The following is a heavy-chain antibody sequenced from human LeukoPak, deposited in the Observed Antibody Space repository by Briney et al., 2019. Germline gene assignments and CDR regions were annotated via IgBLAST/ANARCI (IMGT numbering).Heavy chain of an antibody. CDR2: ISGYNGNT. D-gene: IGHD4-23*01. V-gene: IGHV1-18*01. CDR1: GYTFTSHG. CDR3: ARDKAVTTEVTQHFQH. J-gene: IGHJ1*01. Sequence: ASVKVSCKASGYTFTSHGITWVRQAPGQGLEWMGWISGYNGNTYYAQKLQGRVTMTTDTSTSTAYMDLRSLRSEDTAVYYCARDKAVTTEVTQHFQHWGQGTLVTVSS.